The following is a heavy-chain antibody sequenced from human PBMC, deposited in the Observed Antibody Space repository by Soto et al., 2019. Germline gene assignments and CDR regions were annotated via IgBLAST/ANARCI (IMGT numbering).Heavy chain of an antibody. CDR2: ISYDGSNK. J-gene: IGHJ4*02. V-gene: IGHV3-30-3*01. CDR1: GFTFSSYA. Sequence: VQLVESGGGVVQPGRSLRLSCAASGFTFSSYAMHWVRQAPGKGLEWVAVISYDGSNKYYADSVKGRFTISRDNSKNTLYLQMNSLRAEDTAVYYCARDRDYYDSSGYYYVFDYWGQGTLVTVSS. CDR3: ARDRDYYDSSGYYYVFDY. D-gene: IGHD3-22*01.